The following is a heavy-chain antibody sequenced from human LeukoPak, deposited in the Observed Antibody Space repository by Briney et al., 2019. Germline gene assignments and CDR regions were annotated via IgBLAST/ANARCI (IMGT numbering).Heavy chain of an antibody. J-gene: IGHJ5*02. V-gene: IGHV1-2*02. Sequence: ASVTVSCKTAGYRFTDNYMHWVRQAPGQGLEWMGWINPSSGGTRSAQKFQGRVTMTRDTSITTVYMEMRWLTSDDTAVYYCGRADRLHGGPYLIVPWGQGTLVAVSS. CDR2: INPSSGGT. CDR3: GRADRLHGGPYLIVP. D-gene: IGHD2-21*01. CDR1: GYRFTDNY.